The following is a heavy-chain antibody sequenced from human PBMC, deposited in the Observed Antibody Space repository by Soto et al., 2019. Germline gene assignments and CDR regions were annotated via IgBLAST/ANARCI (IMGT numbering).Heavy chain of an antibody. CDR3: ARKVYDFWSGYPFDY. Sequence: QVQLQESGPGLVKPSETLSLTCTVSGGSVSSGSYYWSWIRQPPGKGLGWIGYIYYSGSTNYNPSLKSRVTISVDTSKNQFSLKLSSVTAADTAVYYCARKVYDFWSGYPFDYWGQGTLVTVSS. CDR1: GGSVSSGSYY. CDR2: IYYSGST. D-gene: IGHD3-3*01. V-gene: IGHV4-61*01. J-gene: IGHJ4*02.